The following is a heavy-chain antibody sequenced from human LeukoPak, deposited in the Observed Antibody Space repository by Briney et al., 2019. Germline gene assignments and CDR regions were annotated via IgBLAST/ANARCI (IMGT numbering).Heavy chain of an antibody. D-gene: IGHD6-13*01. J-gene: IGHJ6*03. Sequence: SETLSLTCTVSGGSISSYYWSWIRQPAGKGLEWIGRIYTSGSTNYNPSLKSRVTMSVDTSKNQFSLKLSSVTAADTAVYYCARVRGSSWYYYYYYMDVWGKGTTVTVSS. V-gene: IGHV4-4*07. CDR1: GGSISSYY. CDR3: ARVRGSSWYYYYYYMDV. CDR2: IYTSGST.